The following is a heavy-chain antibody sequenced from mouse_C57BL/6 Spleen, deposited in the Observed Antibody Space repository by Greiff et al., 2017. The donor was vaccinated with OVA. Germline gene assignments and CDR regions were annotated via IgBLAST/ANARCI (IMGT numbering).Heavy chain of an antibody. CDR3: ARERGYYGYDEGFAY. CDR1: GFTFSSYA. J-gene: IGHJ3*01. CDR2: ISDGGSYT. D-gene: IGHD2-2*01. Sequence: EVKVVESGGGLVKPGGSLKLSCAASGFTFSSYAMSWVRQTPEKRLEWVATISDGGSYTYYPDNVKGRFPISRDNAKNNLYLQMSHLKSEDTAMYYCARERGYYGYDEGFAYWGQGTLVTVSA. V-gene: IGHV5-4*01.